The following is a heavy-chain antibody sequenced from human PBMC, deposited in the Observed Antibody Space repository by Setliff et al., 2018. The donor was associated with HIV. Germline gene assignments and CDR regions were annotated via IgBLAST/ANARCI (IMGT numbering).Heavy chain of an antibody. CDR1: GGSVNSKTNY. CDR3: AREGTYSGTYWVRRVASFDI. D-gene: IGHD1-26*01. Sequence: SETLSLTCTVSGGSVNSKTNYWAWIRQPPGKGLEWIGTFSYGGDTSYNPSLKSRVTISVDTSKNRFSLKLNSVTAADTAVYYCAREGTYSGTYWVRRVASFDIWGQGTMVTVSS. J-gene: IGHJ3*02. V-gene: IGHV4-39*02. CDR2: FSYGGDT.